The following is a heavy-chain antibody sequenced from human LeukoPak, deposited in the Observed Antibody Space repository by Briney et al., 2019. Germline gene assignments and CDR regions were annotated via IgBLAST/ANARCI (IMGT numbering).Heavy chain of an antibody. J-gene: IGHJ6*02. CDR2: IYSGGST. D-gene: IGHD6-19*01. Sequence: GGSLRLSCAASGFTVSSNYMSWVRQAPGKGLEWVSVIYSGGSTYYADSVKGRFTISRDNSKNTLYLQMNSLRAEDTAVYYCARGGYSSSDYYYYGMDVWGQGTTVTVPS. CDR1: GFTVSSNY. CDR3: ARGGYSSSDYYYYGMDV. V-gene: IGHV3-53*01.